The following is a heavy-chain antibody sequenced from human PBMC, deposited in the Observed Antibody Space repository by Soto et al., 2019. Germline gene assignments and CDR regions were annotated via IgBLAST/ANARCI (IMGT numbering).Heavy chain of an antibody. CDR1: GFSLSNARMG. CDR2: IFSNDEK. CDR3: ARILRLPPRGVRAWFDP. J-gene: IGHJ5*02. Sequence: QVTLKESGPVLVKPTETLTLTCTVSGFSLSNARMGVSWIRQPPVKAMEWLAHIFSNDEKSYRTSLNSRLTGSKDTSKSQVVLTMTNMDPVDTATYYCARILRLPPRGVRAWFDPWGQGTLVTVSS. V-gene: IGHV2-26*01. D-gene: IGHD3-10*01.